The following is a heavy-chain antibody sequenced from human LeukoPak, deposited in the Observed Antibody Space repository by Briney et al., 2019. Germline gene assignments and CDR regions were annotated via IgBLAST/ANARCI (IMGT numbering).Heavy chain of an antibody. CDR3: ARVRTDSTGYYYEGYDY. CDR2: IKQDGSEQ. J-gene: IGHJ4*02. D-gene: IGHD3-22*01. V-gene: IGHV3-7*01. Sequence: GGSLRLSCAASGFTFSSFWMSWVRQAPGKGLEWVANIKQDGSEQSYVESVKGRFTISRDNAKNTLHLQMNSLRPEDTALYYCARVRTDSTGYYYEGYDYWGQGTLVTVSS. CDR1: GFTFSSFW.